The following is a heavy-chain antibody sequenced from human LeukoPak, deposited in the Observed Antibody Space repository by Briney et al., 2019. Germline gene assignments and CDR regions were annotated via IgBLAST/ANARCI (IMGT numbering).Heavy chain of an antibody. D-gene: IGHD3-16*01. CDR2: IYSGGST. J-gene: IGHJ4*02. CDR3: VKGGHLYYARDY. Sequence: GGSLRLSCAASGFTVSSNYMSWVRQAPGKGLEWVSVIYSGGSTYYADSVKGRFTISRDNSKNTLYLQMNSLRVEDTAVYYCVKGGHLYYARDYWGQGTLVTVSS. V-gene: IGHV3-53*01. CDR1: GFTVSSNY.